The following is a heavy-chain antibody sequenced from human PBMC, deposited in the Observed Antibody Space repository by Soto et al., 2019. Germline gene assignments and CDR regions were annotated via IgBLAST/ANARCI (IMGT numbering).Heavy chain of an antibody. Sequence: GGSLRLSCVASGFTFSSYTMNWVRQAPGKGLEWVSSINGRSNYVYYADSVKGRFTISRDNAKNSLYLQMNRLRAEDTAIYYCAREDGVVGSSSAFDHWGLGTLVTVSS. V-gene: IGHV3-21*01. CDR3: AREDGVVGSSSAFDH. J-gene: IGHJ4*02. CDR1: GFTFSSYT. D-gene: IGHD1-26*01. CDR2: INGRSNYV.